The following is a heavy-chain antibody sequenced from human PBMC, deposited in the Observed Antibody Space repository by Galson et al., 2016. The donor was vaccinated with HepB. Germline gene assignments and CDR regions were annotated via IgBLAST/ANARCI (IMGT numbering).Heavy chain of an antibody. D-gene: IGHD4-11*01. J-gene: IGHJ6*02. Sequence: SVKVSCKASGGTFSSYGISWVRQAPGQGLEWMGGIIPIFGTANYAQKFQGRVTITADESTNTAYMDLSSLRSEDTAVYYCARAGGDYSDYVYYYYFGMDGWGQGTTVTVSS. V-gene: IGHV1-69*13. CDR2: IIPIFGTA. CDR3: ARAGGDYSDYVYYYYFGMDG. CDR1: GGTFSSYG.